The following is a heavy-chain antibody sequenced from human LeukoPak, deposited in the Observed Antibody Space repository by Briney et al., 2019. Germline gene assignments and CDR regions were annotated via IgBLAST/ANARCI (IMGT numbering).Heavy chain of an antibody. J-gene: IGHJ4*02. Sequence: GGSLRLSCAASGFTFSSYSMNWVRQAPGKGLEWVSSISSSSSYIYYADSVKGRFTISRDNAKSSLYLQMNNLRAEDTAVYYCARSLYDYADYWGQGTLVTVSS. CDR1: GFTFSSYS. CDR3: ARSLYDYADY. V-gene: IGHV3-21*01. CDR2: ISSSSSYI. D-gene: IGHD3-16*01.